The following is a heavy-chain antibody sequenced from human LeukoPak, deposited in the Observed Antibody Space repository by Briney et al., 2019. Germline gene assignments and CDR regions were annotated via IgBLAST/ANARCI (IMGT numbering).Heavy chain of an antibody. CDR1: GGSISSGGYS. CDR3: ARGRGVRTLRQIDY. V-gene: IGHV4-30-2*05. J-gene: IGHJ4*02. D-gene: IGHD3-3*01. Sequence: PSQTLSLTCAVSGGSISSGGYSWSWIRQPPGKGLEWIGYIYHSGSTYYNPSLKSRVTISVDTSKNQFSLKLSSVTAADTAVYYCARGRGVRTLRQIDYWGQGTLVTVSS. CDR2: IYHSGST.